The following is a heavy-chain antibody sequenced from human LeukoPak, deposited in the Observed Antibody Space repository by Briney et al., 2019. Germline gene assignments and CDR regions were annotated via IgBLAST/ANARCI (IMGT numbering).Heavy chain of an antibody. CDR1: GYTFTRYA. J-gene: IGHJ4*02. V-gene: IGHV7-4-1*02. CDR2: INMYTANP. D-gene: IGHD3-16*01. Sequence: ASVKVSCKASGYTFTRYAINWLRQAPGQGLEWKGWINMYTANPAYAQGFTERFVFSLDTSVTTAYLQISNLKTEDTAVYYCARHDNDDDFDYWGQGTLVTVSS. CDR3: ARHDNDDDFDY.